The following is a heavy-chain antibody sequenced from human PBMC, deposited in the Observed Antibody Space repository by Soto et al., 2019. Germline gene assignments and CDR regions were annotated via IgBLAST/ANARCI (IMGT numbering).Heavy chain of an antibody. CDR2: ISYYGSNK. CDR3: EADGGADYYGYGMDV. V-gene: IGHV3-30-3*01. J-gene: IGHJ6*02. Sequence: GGSLRLSCAASGFTFSSYAMHWVRQAPGKGLEWVAVISYYGSNKYCADSVKGRFTISRDNSKNTLYLQMNSLRAEDTAVYYCEADGGADYYGYGMDVWGQGTTVTVSS. CDR1: GFTFSSYA. D-gene: IGHD6-13*01.